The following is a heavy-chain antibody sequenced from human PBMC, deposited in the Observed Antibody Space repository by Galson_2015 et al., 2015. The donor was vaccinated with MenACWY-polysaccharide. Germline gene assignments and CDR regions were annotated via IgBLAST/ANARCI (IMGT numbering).Heavy chain of an antibody. V-gene: IGHV3-23*01. D-gene: IGHD6-13*01. CDR2: IGSGGL. CDR3: AKVGPRSSWTMGIDY. J-gene: IGHJ4*02. CDR1: GFSFSANG. Sequence: SLRLSCAASGFSFSANGMSWVRQAPGRGLEWVSGIGSGGLYYADSVKGRFTVSRDNSKNTLYLQMNNLRAEDTAVYYCAKVGPRSSWTMGIDYWGQGTLVTVSS.